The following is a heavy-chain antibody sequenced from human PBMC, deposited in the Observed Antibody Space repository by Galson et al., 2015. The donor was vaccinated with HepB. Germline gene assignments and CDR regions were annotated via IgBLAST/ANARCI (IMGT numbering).Heavy chain of an antibody. V-gene: IGHV1-69*10. CDR1: GGTFSSYA. CDR3: ARGRYDSSGYYYYFDY. D-gene: IGHD3-22*01. CDR2: IIPILGIA. Sequence: SVKVSCKASGGTFSSYAISWVRQAPGQGLEWMGGIIPILGIANYAQKFQGRVTITADKSTSTAHMELSSLRSEDTAVYYCARGRYDSSGYYYYFDYWGQGTLVTVSS. J-gene: IGHJ4*02.